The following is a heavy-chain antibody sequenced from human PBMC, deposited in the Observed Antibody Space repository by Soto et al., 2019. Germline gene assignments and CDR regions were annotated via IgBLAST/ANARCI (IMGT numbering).Heavy chain of an antibody. D-gene: IGHD2-15*01. CDR1: GFTFSTSG. CDR3: ARDGYCSGGRCYSVPVFDY. CDR2: ISDDGSKK. V-gene: IGHV3-30*03. Sequence: GSLRLSCAASGFTFSTSGMHWVRQAPGKGLEWVAVISDDGSKKYYADSVKGRFTISRDNSKNTLYLQMNSLRAEDTAVYYCARDGYCSGGRCYSVPVFDYWGQGTLVTVSS. J-gene: IGHJ4*02.